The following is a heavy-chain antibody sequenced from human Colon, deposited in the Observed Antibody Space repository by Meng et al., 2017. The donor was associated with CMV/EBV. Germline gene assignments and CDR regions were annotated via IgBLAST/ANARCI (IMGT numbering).Heavy chain of an antibody. V-gene: IGHV1-2*02. CDR1: GYTFSLYH. CDR3: ARLGYYGSGSYYILDY. D-gene: IGHD3-10*01. CDR2: INPNGGGT. J-gene: IGHJ4*02. Sequence: ASVKVSCKASGYTFSLYHMHWVRQAPGQELEWMGWINPNGGGTNYVQKFLGRVTMTRDTASSTVYMELNRLTSDDTAVYYCARLGYYGSGSYYILDYWGQGTLVTVSS.